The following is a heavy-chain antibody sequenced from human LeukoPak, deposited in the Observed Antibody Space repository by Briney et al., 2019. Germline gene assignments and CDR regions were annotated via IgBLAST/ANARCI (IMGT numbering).Heavy chain of an antibody. J-gene: IGHJ5*02. CDR2: ISAYNGNA. CDR1: GYTFTSYD. D-gene: IGHD2-2*01. Sequence: ASVKVSCKASGYTFTSYDINWVRQAPGQGLEWMGWISAYNGNANYAQKLQGRVTMTTDTSTSTAYMELRSLRSDDTAVYYCARDPRGTSRRWFDPWGQGTLVTVSS. CDR3: ARDPRGTSRRWFDP. V-gene: IGHV1-18*01.